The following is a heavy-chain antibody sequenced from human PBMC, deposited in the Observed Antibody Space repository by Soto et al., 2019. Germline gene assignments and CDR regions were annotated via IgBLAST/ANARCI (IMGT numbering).Heavy chain of an antibody. J-gene: IGHJ4*02. CDR2: ISAYNGNT. CDR1: GYTFTSYG. CDR3: ARDHHLLRYFDWLSHFDY. Sequence: ASVKVSCKASGYTFTSYGISWVRQAPGQGLEWMGWISAYNGNTNYAQKLQGRVTMTTDTSTSTAYMELRSLRSDDTAVYYCARDHHLLRYFDWLSHFDYWGQGTLVTVPQ. V-gene: IGHV1-18*01. D-gene: IGHD3-9*01.